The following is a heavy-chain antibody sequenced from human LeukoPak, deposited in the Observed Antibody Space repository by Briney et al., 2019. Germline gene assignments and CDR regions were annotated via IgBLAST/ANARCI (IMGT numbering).Heavy chain of an antibody. D-gene: IGHD6-13*01. V-gene: IGHV3-30*04. Sequence: GGSLRLSCAASGFTFSSYAMHWVRQAPGKGLEWVAVIPYDGSNKYYADSVKGRFTISRDNSKNTLYLQMNSLRAEDTAVYYCARDLYSSSNDYWGQGTLVTVSS. J-gene: IGHJ4*02. CDR2: IPYDGSNK. CDR1: GFTFSSYA. CDR3: ARDLYSSSNDY.